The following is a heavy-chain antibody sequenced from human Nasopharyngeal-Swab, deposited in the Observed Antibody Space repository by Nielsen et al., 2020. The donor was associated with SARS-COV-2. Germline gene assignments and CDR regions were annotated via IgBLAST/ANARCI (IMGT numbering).Heavy chain of an antibody. Sequence: GGSLRLSCAASGFTLSSHWMHWVRQVPGNGLVWASRINGAGSSTYYADSVKGRFTISRDNAKNTLYLQMNDLRADDTAVYYCARGYSDYHGKFDAWGQGTLVTVSS. J-gene: IGHJ5*02. V-gene: IGHV3-74*01. CDR2: INGAGSST. CDR1: GFTLSSHW. CDR3: ARGYSDYHGKFDA. D-gene: IGHD5-12*01.